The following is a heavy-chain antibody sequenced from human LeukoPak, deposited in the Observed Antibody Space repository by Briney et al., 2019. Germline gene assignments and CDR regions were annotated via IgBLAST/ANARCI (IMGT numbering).Heavy chain of an antibody. CDR2: TYYSGRT. CDR1: GGSITSDH. CDR3: ARKNDFEI. J-gene: IGHJ3*02. D-gene: IGHD2/OR15-2a*01. V-gene: IGHV4-59*01. Sequence: SETLSLTCTVSGGSITSDHWNWIRQPPGKGLEWIGCTYYSGRTYYNPSLKSRITISVDMSKMQFSLRLTSVTAADTAVYYCARKNDFEIWGQGTLVTVSS.